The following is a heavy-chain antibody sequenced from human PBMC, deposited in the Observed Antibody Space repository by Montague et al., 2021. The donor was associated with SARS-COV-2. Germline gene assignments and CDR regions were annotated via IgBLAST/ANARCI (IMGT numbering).Heavy chain of an antibody. Sequence: SETLSLTCTVSGGSISSSNYYWGWVRQPPGKGLEWIGSISYRGDPYYNPSLKSRLTISVDTSQNQFSLKLSPVTAVDTAVYCCAKPLATGNYYYWGQGTLVTVSS. V-gene: IGHV4-39*01. CDR3: AKPLATGNYYY. CDR2: ISYRGDP. J-gene: IGHJ4*02. CDR1: GGSISSSNYY. D-gene: IGHD1-1*01.